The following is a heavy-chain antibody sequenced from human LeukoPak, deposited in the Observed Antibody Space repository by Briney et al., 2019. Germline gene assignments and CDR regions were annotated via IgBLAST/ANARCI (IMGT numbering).Heavy chain of an antibody. J-gene: IGHJ3*02. D-gene: IGHD5-12*01. Sequence: GGSLRLSCAASGFTVSNNHMTWVRQAPGKGLEWVSAISGSGGSTYYADSVKGRFTISRDNSKNTLYLQMNSLRAEDTAVYYCAKVTLGFTNAFDIWGQGTMVTVSS. V-gene: IGHV3-23*01. CDR1: GFTVSNNH. CDR3: AKVTLGFTNAFDI. CDR2: ISGSGGST.